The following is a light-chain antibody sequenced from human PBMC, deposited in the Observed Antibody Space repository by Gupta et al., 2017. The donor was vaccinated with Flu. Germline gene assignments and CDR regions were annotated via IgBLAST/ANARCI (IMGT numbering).Light chain of an antibody. V-gene: IGKV1-33*01. CDR1: QDIYKF. CDR3: QQYDVLPYT. J-gene: IGKJ2*01. Sequence: DIQMTQSPSSLSASVGDRVTITCQATQDIYKFLNWYQQKSGKAPNLLIYDASTLETGVPSRFSGSRSGTNFTFTISTLQPEDNATYYCQQYDVLPYTFGQGTKVEIK. CDR2: DAS.